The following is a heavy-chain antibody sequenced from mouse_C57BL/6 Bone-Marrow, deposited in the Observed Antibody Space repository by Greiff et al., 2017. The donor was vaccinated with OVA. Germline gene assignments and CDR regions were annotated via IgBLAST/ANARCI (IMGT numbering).Heavy chain of an antibody. J-gene: IGHJ1*02. CDR2: IDPSDSYT. Sequence: QVQLQQPGAELVMPGASVKLSCKASGYTFTSYWMHWVKQRPGQGLEWIGEIDPSDSYTNYNQKFKGKSTLTVDKSSSAAYMQLSSLTSEDSAVYYGARDGTGGYFEAWGTGPTVTFSS. V-gene: IGHV1-69*01. D-gene: IGHD2-1*01. CDR3: ARDGTGGYFEA. CDR1: GYTFTSYW.